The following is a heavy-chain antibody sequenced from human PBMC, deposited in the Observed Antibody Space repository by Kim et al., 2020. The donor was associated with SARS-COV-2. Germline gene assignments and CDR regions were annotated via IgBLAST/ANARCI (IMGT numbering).Heavy chain of an antibody. J-gene: IGHJ4*02. CDR1: GGSISSYY. V-gene: IGHV4-59*01. CDR3: ARVVGLGGSRYNWNDSPYYFDY. D-gene: IGHD1-20*01. CDR2: IYYSGST. Sequence: SETLSLTCTVSGGSISSYYWSWIRQPPGKGLEWIGYIYYSGSTNYNPSLKSRVTISVDTSKNQFSLKLSSVTAADTAVYYCARVVGLGGSRYNWNDSPYYFDYWGQGTLVTVSS.